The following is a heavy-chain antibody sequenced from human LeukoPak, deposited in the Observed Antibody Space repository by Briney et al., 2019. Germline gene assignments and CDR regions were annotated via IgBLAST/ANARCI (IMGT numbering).Heavy chain of an antibody. CDR2: ISGSGGST. V-gene: IGHV3-23*01. CDR1: GFTFSSYA. CDR3: ATVAGARQHSSGYHRPYYYYGMDV. J-gene: IGHJ6*02. D-gene: IGHD3-22*01. Sequence: GGSLRLSCAASGFTFSSYAMSWVRQAPGKGLEWVSAISGSGGSTYYADSVKGRFTISRDNSKNTLFLQMNSLRAEDTAVYYCATVAGARQHSSGYHRPYYYYGMDVWGQGTTVTVSS.